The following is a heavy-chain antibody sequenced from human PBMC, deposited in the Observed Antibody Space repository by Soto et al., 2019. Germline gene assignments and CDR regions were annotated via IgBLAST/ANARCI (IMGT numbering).Heavy chain of an antibody. V-gene: IGHV3-21*01. D-gene: IGHD3-3*01. Sequence: PGGSLRLSCAASGFTFSSYSMNWVRQAPGKGLEWVSSISSSSSYIYYADSVKGRFTISRDNAKNSLYLQMNSLRAEDTAVYYCARDKPEPGGFWSGYYTGRYMDVWGKGTTVTVSS. CDR1: GFTFSSYS. CDR2: ISSSSSYI. J-gene: IGHJ6*03. CDR3: ARDKPEPGGFWSGYYTGRYMDV.